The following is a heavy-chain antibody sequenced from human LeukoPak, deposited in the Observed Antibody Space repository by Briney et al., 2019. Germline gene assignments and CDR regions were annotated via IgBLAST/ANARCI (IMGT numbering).Heavy chain of an antibody. Sequence: AGGSLRLSSAASGFTCRSYWMSWVRQAPGKGLEWVANIKEDGSEKSYADSVKGRFTISRDNAKNSLYLQMNRLRADDTAVYYCAGERDMATIWEIFEYWGQGALVTVSS. V-gene: IGHV3-7*01. CDR3: AGERDMATIWEIFEY. CDR1: GFTCRSYW. CDR2: IKEDGSEK. D-gene: IGHD5-24*01. J-gene: IGHJ4*02.